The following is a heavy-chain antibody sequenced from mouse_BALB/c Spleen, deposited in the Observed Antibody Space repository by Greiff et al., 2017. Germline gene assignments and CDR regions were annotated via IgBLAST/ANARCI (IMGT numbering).Heavy chain of an antibody. CDR3: AREDGSSPWFAY. Sequence: EVHLVESGGGLVKPGGSLKLSCAASGFTFSSYAMSWVRQTPEKRLEWVASISSGGSTYYPDSVKGRFTISRDNARNILYLQMSSLRSEDTAMYYCAREDGSSPWFAYWGQGTLVTVSA. V-gene: IGHV5-6-5*01. CDR1: GFTFSSYA. D-gene: IGHD1-1*01. CDR2: ISSGGST. J-gene: IGHJ3*01.